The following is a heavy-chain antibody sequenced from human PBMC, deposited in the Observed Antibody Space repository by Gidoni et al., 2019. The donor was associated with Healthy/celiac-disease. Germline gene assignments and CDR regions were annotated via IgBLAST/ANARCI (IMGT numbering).Heavy chain of an antibody. J-gene: IGHJ3*02. CDR2: IYTSGSN. Sequence: QVQLQESGPGLVKPSETLSLTCTVSGGSIRSYYWSWIRQPAGKGLEWIGRIYTSGSNNYNPSLKSRVTMSVDTSKNQFSLKLSSVTAADTAVYYCARAFPKPQYCSSTSCYIGHDAFDIWGQGTMVTVSS. V-gene: IGHV4-4*07. CDR3: ARAFPKPQYCSSTSCYIGHDAFDI. D-gene: IGHD2-2*02. CDR1: GGSIRSYY.